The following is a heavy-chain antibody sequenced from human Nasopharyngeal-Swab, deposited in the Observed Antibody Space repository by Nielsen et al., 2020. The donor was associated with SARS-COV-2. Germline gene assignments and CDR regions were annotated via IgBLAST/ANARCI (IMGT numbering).Heavy chain of an antibody. Sequence: GESLKISCKGSGYSFTSYWISWVRQMPGKGLEWMGRIDPSDSYTNYSPSFQGHVTISADKSISTAYLQWSSLKASDTAMYYCARRAYCSGGSCYSPYYCYMDVWGKGTTVTVS. D-gene: IGHD2-15*01. CDR1: GYSFTSYW. CDR2: IDPSDSYT. V-gene: IGHV5-10-1*01. J-gene: IGHJ6*03. CDR3: ARRAYCSGGSCYSPYYCYMDV.